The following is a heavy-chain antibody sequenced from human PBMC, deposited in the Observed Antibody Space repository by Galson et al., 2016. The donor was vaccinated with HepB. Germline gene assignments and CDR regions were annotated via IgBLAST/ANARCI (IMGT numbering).Heavy chain of an antibody. J-gene: IGHJ4*02. CDR3: ARGEIGTTLD. Sequence: SLRLSCAASGFTFYTFTIHWVRQSPGKGPECVAAISFDGSNRHYAGSVRGRFTISRDNPRNTLYLQMDSLTTEDTAVYYCARGEIGTTLDWGQGALVTVSS. D-gene: IGHD4-23*01. CDR1: GFTFYTFT. CDR2: ISFDGSNR. V-gene: IGHV3-30-3*01.